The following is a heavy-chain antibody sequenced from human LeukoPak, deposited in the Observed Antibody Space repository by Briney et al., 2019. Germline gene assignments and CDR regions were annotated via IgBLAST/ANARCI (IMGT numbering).Heavy chain of an antibody. CDR3: ARARVIPASFDD. D-gene: IGHD3-16*02. CDR2: IYTSGRT. J-gene: IGHJ4*02. Sequence: SETLSLTCTVSGGSITFGSYYWTWIRQPAGKGLEWLGRIYTSGRTYYNPSLRSRVTISMDTSKNQFSLRLNSVTAADTAVYYCARARVIPASFDDWGQGTLVTVSS. CDR1: GGSITFGSYY. V-gene: IGHV4-61*02.